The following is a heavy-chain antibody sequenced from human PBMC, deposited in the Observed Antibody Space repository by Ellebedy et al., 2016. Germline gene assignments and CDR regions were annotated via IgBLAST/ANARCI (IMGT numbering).Heavy chain of an antibody. CDR2: SRNKGRSYTT. J-gene: IGHJ4*02. D-gene: IGHD1-26*01. CDR3: STARGGGYTSLDY. CDR1: GFPFSDHY. Sequence: GESLKISXAASGFPFSDHYMDWVRQAPGKGLEWVGRSRNKGRSYTTEYAASVKGRFTVSRDDSKNSLYLQMNSLKTEDTAVYFCSTARGGGYTSLDYWGQGTLVTVSS. V-gene: IGHV3-72*01.